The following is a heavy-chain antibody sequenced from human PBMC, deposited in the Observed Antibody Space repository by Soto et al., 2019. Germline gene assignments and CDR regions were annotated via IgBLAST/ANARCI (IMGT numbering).Heavy chain of an antibody. CDR3: AGEHSSSWRFDY. V-gene: IGHV1-8*01. J-gene: IGHJ4*02. CDR1: GYTFTSYD. D-gene: IGHD6-13*01. Sequence: AASVKVSCKASGYTFTSYDINWVRQATGQGLEWMGWMNPNSGNTGYAQKFQGRVTMTRNTSISTAYMELSSLRSEDTAVYYCAGEHSSSWRFDYWGQGTLVTVSS. CDR2: MNPNSGNT.